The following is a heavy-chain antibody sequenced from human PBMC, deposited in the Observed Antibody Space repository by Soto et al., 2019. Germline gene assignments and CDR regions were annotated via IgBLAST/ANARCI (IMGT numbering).Heavy chain of an antibody. CDR3: ARDSGEFIPAWFAP. V-gene: IGHV1-18*01. CDR1: GYTFTSYG. J-gene: IGHJ5*02. CDR2: ISAYNGNT. Sequence: GASVKVSCKASGYTFTSYGISWVRQAPGQGLEWMGWISAYNGNTNYAQKLQGRVTMTTDTSTSTAYMELRSLRSDDTAVYYCARDSGEFIPAWFAPWGQGTLVTVSS. D-gene: IGHD3-16*01.